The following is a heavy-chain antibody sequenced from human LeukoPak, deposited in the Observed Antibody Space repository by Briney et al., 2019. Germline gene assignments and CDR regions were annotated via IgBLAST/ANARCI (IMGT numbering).Heavy chain of an antibody. CDR1: GASVSSASY. CDR2: IYNGVNT. J-gene: IGHJ5*02. V-gene: IGHV4-61*01. CDR3: ARSRAFNSGAFDP. D-gene: IGHD1-26*01. Sequence: SETLSLTCTVSGASVSSASYWSWIRQPPGKGVEWIAHIYNGVNTNYNPSLKSRVTISVDTYKNQFSLRLNSVTAADTAVYYCARSRAFNSGAFDPWGQGSLVTVSS.